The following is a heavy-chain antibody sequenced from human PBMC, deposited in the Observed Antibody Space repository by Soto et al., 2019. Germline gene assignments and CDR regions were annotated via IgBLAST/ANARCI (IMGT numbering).Heavy chain of an antibody. V-gene: IGHV1-69*08. D-gene: IGHD6-6*01. CDR2: IIPFLGIS. CDR3: ATEDRSSSLDD. CDR1: GGTFNTYT. Sequence: QVQLVQSGAELKVAGSSVRVSCTASGGTFNTYTFSWVRQAPGQGLEWMGRIIPFLGISNYAQQFQGRIMIAANRCTSTTYLDLTGLTSEDTALYYCATEDRSSSLDDWGQGSLVTVSS. J-gene: IGHJ4*02.